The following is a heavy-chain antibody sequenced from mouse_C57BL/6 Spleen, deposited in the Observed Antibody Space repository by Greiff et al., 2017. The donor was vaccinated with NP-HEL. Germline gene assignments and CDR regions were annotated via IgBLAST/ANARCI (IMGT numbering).Heavy chain of an antibody. Sequence: EESGPGLVKPSQSLSLTCSVTGYSITSGYYWNWIRQFPGNKLEWMGYISYDGSNNYNPSLKNRISITRDTSKNQFFLKLNSVTTEDTATYYCARDHYDYEGAYWGQGTLVTVSA. CDR2: ISYDGSN. J-gene: IGHJ3*01. V-gene: IGHV3-6*01. CDR3: ARDHYDYEGAY. D-gene: IGHD2-4*01. CDR1: GYSITSGYY.